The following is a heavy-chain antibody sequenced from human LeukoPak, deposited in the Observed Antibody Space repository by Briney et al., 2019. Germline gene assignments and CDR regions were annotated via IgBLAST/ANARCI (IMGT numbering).Heavy chain of an antibody. CDR3: ARVLLNFIETWTQRYYYYYMDV. CDR2: LSANNGNT. J-gene: IGHJ6*03. Sequence: GPPVKVSCKASGYTFTSYGISWVRPAPGQGLEWMGWLSANNGNTNYAQKLQGRVTMTTDTSTSTAYMELRSLRSDDTAVYYCARVLLNFIETWTQRYYYYYMDVWGKGTTVTISS. V-gene: IGHV1-18*01. CDR1: GYTFTSYG. D-gene: IGHD1-1*01.